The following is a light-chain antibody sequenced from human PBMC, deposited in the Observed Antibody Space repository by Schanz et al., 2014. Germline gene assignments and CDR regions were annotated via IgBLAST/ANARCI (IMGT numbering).Light chain of an antibody. CDR3: QQYSKWPET. J-gene: IGKJ2*01. Sequence: ETVMTQSPATLSVSPGERATLSCRASQSISSNLAWFQQKPGQAPRLLIYRASTRATGIPARFSGSGSGTEFTLTISSLQAADFAFYYCQQYSKWPETFGQGTKLEIK. V-gene: IGKV3-15*01. CDR1: QSISSN. CDR2: RAS.